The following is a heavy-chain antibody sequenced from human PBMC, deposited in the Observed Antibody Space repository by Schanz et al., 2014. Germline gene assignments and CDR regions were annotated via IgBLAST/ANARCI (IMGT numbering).Heavy chain of an antibody. CDR1: GFSFNNYG. D-gene: IGHD3-10*01. CDR3: TEVRFYNYGSGPFYFEH. Sequence: QVQLVESGGSVVQPGRSLRLSCAASGFSFNNYGLNWVRQAPGKGLEWVAAISYDGSNSYYADSMKGRFTISSDTSKNTLYLPMTRLSAADTPLYVCTEVRFYNYGSGPFYFEHWGQGTLVAVSS. CDR2: ISYDGSNS. J-gene: IGHJ4*02. V-gene: IGHV3-30*18.